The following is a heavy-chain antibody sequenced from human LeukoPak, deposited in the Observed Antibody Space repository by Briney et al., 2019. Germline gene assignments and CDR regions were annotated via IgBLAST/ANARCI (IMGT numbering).Heavy chain of an antibody. CDR3: ANQDCSSTSCYFAWFDP. CDR2: VYNSGST. CDR1: GGSISIYY. V-gene: IGHV4-4*08. J-gene: IGHJ5*02. Sequence: SETLSLTCTVSGGSISIYYWSWIRQPPGKGLEWLGYVYNSGSTDYNPSLKSRVTISVDTSKNQFSLKLSSVTAADTAVYYCANQDCSSTSCYFAWFDPWGQGTLVTVSS. D-gene: IGHD2-2*01.